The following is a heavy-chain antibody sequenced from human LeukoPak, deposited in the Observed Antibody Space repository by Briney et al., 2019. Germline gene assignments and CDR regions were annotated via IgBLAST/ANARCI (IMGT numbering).Heavy chain of an antibody. CDR1: GFSVSHNY. D-gene: IGHD1-26*01. CDR2: INSDGSST. V-gene: IGHV3-74*01. CDR3: AYYSGSRGATYGMDV. Sequence: GGSLRLSCAASGFSVSHNYMTWVRQAPGKGLECVSRINSDGSSTSYADSVKGRFTISRDNAKNTLYLQMNSLRAEDTAVYYCAYYSGSRGATYGMDVWGQGTTVTVSS. J-gene: IGHJ6*02.